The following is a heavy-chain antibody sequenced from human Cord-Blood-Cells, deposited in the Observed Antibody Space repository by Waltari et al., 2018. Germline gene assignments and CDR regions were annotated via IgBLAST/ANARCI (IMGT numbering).Heavy chain of an antibody. V-gene: IGHV1-69*12. CDR1: GGTFTSYA. J-gene: IGHJ3*02. CDR3: ARSNSGSYWGIDAFDI. D-gene: IGHD1-26*01. Sequence: QVQLVQSGAEVKKLGSSVKVSCEASGGTFTSYASGWVRQAAGQGLEWMGGIIPIFGTANYAQKFQGRVTITADESTSTAYMELSSLRSEDTAVYYCARSNSGSYWGIDAFDIWGQGTMVTVSS. CDR2: IIPIFGTA.